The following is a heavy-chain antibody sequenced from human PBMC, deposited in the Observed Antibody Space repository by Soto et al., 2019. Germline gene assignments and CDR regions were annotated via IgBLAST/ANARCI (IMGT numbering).Heavy chain of an antibody. D-gene: IGHD4-17*01. V-gene: IGHV4-59*01. CDR2: VYYSGST. CDR3: ARTTTVTPFDY. J-gene: IGHJ4*02. Sequence: SETLSLTCTVSGGSISNYYWTWVRQPPGKGLEWIGYVYYSGSTNYNPSLKSRVTISVDTSKNQFSLKLSSVTAADTAVYYCARTTTVTPFDYWGQGTLVTVS. CDR1: GGSISNYY.